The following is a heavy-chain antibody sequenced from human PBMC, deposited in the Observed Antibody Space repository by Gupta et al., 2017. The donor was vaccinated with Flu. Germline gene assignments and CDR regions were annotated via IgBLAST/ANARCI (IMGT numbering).Heavy chain of an antibody. CDR1: GYTVPTFG. J-gene: IGHJ4*02. CDR3: DILQAGRHDR. CDR2: NSLSSGNR. Sequence: QMQVVQSGPELKNTGTSVKVSCQASGYTVPTFGFSWVRQAPGQGLEWMGWNSLSSGNRDFERNWQGRVTLTVETSTGTAYMELKSLRSDDTAVYYCDILQAGRHDRWGQGTRGTVSS. D-gene: IGHD3-16*01. V-gene: IGHV1-18*01.